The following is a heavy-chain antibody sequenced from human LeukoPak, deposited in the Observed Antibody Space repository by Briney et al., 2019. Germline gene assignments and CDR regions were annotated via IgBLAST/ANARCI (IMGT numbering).Heavy chain of an antibody. CDR1: GGTFSSYA. D-gene: IGHD2-2*02. CDR2: IIPILGIA. CDR3: ARGDIVVLLAGIPHNWFDP. Sequence: GASVKVSCKASGGTFSSYAISWVRQAPGQGLEWMGRIIPILGIANYAQKFQGRVTITADKSTSTAYMELSSLRSEDTAVYYCARGDIVVLLAGIPHNWFDPWGQGTLVTVSS. V-gene: IGHV1-69*04. J-gene: IGHJ5*02.